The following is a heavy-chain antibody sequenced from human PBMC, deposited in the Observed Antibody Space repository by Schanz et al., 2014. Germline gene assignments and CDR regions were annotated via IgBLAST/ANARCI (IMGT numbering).Heavy chain of an antibody. D-gene: IGHD1-26*01. CDR2: IWFDGNNK. CDR3: AKEWSPSF. V-gene: IGHV3-33*06. CDR1: GFTFSAYG. Sequence: QVQLVESGGGVVQPGRSLRLSCAASGFTFSAYGMHWVRQAPGKGLEWVAVIWFDGNNKFYADSVKGRFTISRDNSKNTLYLQMSSLRAEDTAIYYCAKEWSPSFWGQGTLVTVSS. J-gene: IGHJ4*02.